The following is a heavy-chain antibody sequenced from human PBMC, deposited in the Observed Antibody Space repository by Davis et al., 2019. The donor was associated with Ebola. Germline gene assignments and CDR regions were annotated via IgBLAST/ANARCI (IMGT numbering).Heavy chain of an antibody. CDR1: AGSSSGYY. J-gene: IGHJ4*02. CDR3: ARREVGGIAVFDY. D-gene: IGHD6-19*01. Sequence: SETLSLTCAVYAGSSSGYYLSWILQPPRKGLEWISEINHSGSTNYNPSLKSRVTISVDTSKNQFSLKLSSVTAADTAVYYCARREVGGIAVFDYWGQGTLVTVSS. V-gene: IGHV4-34*01. CDR2: INHSGST.